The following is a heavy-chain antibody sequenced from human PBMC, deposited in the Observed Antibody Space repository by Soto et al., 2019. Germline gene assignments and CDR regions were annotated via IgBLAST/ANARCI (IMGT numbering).Heavy chain of an antibody. V-gene: IGHV1-69*01. CDR1: XXXFSSYA. D-gene: IGHD1-7*01. Sequence: VQSGAEVKKPGXXVKVSXXXXXXXFSSYAIXXXXXXXXXXXXXXGGIIPIFGTANYAQKFQGRVTITADESTSTAYMELSSLRSEDTAVYYCARRITGTTFSIWYFDLWGRGTLVTVSS. CDR3: ARRITGTTFSIWYFDL. J-gene: IGHJ2*01. CDR2: IIPIFGTA.